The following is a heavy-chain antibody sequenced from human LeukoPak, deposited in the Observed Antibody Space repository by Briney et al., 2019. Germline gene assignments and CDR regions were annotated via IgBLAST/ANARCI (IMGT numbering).Heavy chain of an antibody. D-gene: IGHD5-18*01. Sequence: PSETLSLTCTVSGGSISSSSYYWGWIRQPPGKGLEWIGSIYYSGSTYYNPSLKSRVTISVDTSKNQFSLKLSSVTAADTAVYYCARATWIQLWLGPKGWYFDLWGRGTLVTVSS. CDR2: IYYSGST. J-gene: IGHJ2*01. CDR1: GGSISSSSYY. CDR3: ARATWIQLWLGPKGWYFDL. V-gene: IGHV4-39*07.